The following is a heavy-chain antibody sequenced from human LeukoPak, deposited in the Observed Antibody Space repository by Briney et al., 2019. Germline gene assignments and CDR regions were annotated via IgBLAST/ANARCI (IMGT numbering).Heavy chain of an antibody. J-gene: IGHJ3*02. CDR2: ISSSGSTI. Sequence: GGSLRLSCAASGFTFSDYYMSWIRQAPGKGLEWVSYISSSGSTIYYADSVKGRFTISRDNAKNSLYLQMNSLRAEDTAVYYCARWEMAIHDAFDIWGQGTMVTVSS. CDR1: GFTFSDYY. D-gene: IGHD5-24*01. V-gene: IGHV3-11*01. CDR3: ARWEMAIHDAFDI.